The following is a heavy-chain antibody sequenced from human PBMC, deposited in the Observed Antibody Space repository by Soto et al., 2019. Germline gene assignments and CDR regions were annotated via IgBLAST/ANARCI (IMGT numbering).Heavy chain of an antibody. Sequence: TSETLSLTCAVYGGSFSCYYWSWIRQPPGKGLEWIGEINHSGSTNYNPSLKSRVTISVDTSKNQFSLKLSSVTAADTAVYYCARVYYDSSGYDAFDIWGQGTMVTVS. CDR1: GGSFSCYY. V-gene: IGHV4-34*01. J-gene: IGHJ3*02. D-gene: IGHD3-22*01. CDR3: ARVYYDSSGYDAFDI. CDR2: INHSGST.